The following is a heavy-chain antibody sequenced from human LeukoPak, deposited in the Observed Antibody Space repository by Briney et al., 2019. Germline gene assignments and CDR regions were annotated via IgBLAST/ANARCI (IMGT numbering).Heavy chain of an antibody. V-gene: IGHV4-4*02. Sequence: SETLSLTCAVSGGSISSNNWWGWVRQPPGKGLEWIGEIYHSGSPNYNPSLKSRVTISVDKSRNHFSLNLSSVTAADAAVYYCARVNINNWHSCDYWGQGTLVTVSS. CDR2: IYHSGSP. D-gene: IGHD1-1*01. J-gene: IGHJ4*02. CDR3: ARVNINNWHSCDY. CDR1: GGSISSNNW.